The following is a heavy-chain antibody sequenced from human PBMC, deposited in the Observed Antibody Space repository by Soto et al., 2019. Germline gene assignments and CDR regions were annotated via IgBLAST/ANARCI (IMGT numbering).Heavy chain of an antibody. J-gene: IGHJ6*03. D-gene: IGHD2-8*02. CDR2: IFWNSGTI. V-gene: IGHV3-9*01. CDR3: AKGQCTAVKCYSDYMDV. Sequence: DVQLVESGGGLVQPGRSLRLSCEVSGFSFGDYAMHWVRQAPGKGLEWVSGIFWNSGTIAYADSVKGRFTISRDNAKKSLYLQMNSLRPEDTALYYCAKGQCTAVKCYSDYMDVWGKGTTVTVSS. CDR1: GFSFGDYA.